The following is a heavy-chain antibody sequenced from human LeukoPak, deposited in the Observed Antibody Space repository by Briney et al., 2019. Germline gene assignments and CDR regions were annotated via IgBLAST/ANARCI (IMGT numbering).Heavy chain of an antibody. CDR2: ISSSSSYI. D-gene: IGHD3-10*01. CDR1: GFTFSSYS. J-gene: IGHJ4*02. CDR3: ARANYGSGSCYDY. Sequence: GGSLRLSCAASGFTFSSYSMNWVRQAPGKGLGWVSSISSSSSYIYYADSVKGRFTISRDNAKNSLYLQMNSLRAEDTAVYYCARANYGSGSCYDYWGQGTLVTVSS. V-gene: IGHV3-21*01.